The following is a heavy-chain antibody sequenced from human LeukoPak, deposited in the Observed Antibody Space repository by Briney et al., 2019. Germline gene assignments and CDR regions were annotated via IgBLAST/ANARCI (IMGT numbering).Heavy chain of an antibody. Sequence: SETLSLTCTVSGASIRGYYWSCIRQPPGKGLEWIGYIYYSGSTNYNPSLRSRVTISVDTSKNQYSLKLSSVTAADTVVYYCARWFRGDTAMAYGMDVWGQGTTVTVSS. V-gene: IGHV4-59*08. CDR1: GASIRGYY. CDR3: ARWFRGDTAMAYGMDV. D-gene: IGHD5-18*01. J-gene: IGHJ6*02. CDR2: IYYSGST.